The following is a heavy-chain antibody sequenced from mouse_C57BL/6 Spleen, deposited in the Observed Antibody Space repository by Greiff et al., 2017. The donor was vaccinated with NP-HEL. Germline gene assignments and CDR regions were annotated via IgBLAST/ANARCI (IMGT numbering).Heavy chain of an antibody. CDR3: ARRVLGRDWYFDV. J-gene: IGHJ1*03. V-gene: IGHV5-17*01. D-gene: IGHD4-1*01. Sequence: EVQGVESGGGLVKPGGSLKLSCAASGFTFSDYGMHWVRQAPEKGLEWVAYISSGSSTIYYADTVKGRFTISRDNAKNTLFLQMTSLRSEDTAMYYCARRVLGRDWYFDVWGTGTTVTVSS. CDR2: ISSGSSTI. CDR1: GFTFSDYG.